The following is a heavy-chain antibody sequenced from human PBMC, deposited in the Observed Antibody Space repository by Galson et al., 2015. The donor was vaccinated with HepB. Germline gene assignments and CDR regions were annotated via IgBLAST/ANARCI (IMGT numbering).Heavy chain of an antibody. Sequence: SLRLSCAASGFTFSSYGMHWVRQAPGKGLEWVAVISYDGDNIYYADSVKGRFTISRDNSKNTLSLQMNSLRAEDTAVYYCAKGEQLERGNYYYYYMDVWGKGTTVTVSS. D-gene: IGHD1-1*01. CDR2: ISYDGDNI. V-gene: IGHV3-30*18. CDR1: GFTFSSYG. CDR3: AKGEQLERGNYYYYYMDV. J-gene: IGHJ6*03.